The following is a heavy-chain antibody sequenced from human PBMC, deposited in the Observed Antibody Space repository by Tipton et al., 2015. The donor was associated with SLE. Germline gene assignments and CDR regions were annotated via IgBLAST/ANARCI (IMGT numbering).Heavy chain of an antibody. J-gene: IGHJ3*02. CDR2: IYYSGTT. CDR3: ARTGIALLGELAFDI. CDR1: GGSISSGDYY. V-gene: IGHV4-30-4*08. D-gene: IGHD6-13*01. Sequence: TLSLTCTVSGGSISSGDYYWSWIRQLPGKGLEWIGYIYYSGTTYSNPSLKSRVTMSVDTSKNQFSLKLSSVTAADTAVYYCARTGIALLGELAFDIWGQGTMVTVSS.